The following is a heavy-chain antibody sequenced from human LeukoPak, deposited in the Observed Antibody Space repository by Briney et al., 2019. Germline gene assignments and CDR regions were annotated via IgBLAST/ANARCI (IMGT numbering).Heavy chain of an antibody. Sequence: GGSLRLSCAASGFIFSTYGMHWVRQAPGKGLVWVSRSKNDGRSTSYADSVKGRFTISRDSAKNTLFLQMDSLRAEDTAVYYCAREREEVVITESNGCFDYWGQGTLVTVSS. CDR1: GFIFSTYG. CDR3: AREREEVVITESNGCFDY. D-gene: IGHD3-22*01. CDR2: SKNDGRST. V-gene: IGHV3-74*01. J-gene: IGHJ4*02.